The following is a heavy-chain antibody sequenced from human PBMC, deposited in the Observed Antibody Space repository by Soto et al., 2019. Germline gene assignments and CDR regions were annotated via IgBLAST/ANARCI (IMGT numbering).Heavy chain of an antibody. Sequence: GGSLRLSCAASGLNFSSYTVSWVRQAPGKGLEWVSYISSSSVTTYYADSVKGRFTISRDNARNSLYLQMNSLRAEDTAVYFCARVSSVGEPCSSVSCYHGHWGQGILVTVSS. J-gene: IGHJ4*02. CDR3: ARVSSVGEPCSSVSCYHGH. V-gene: IGHV3-48*01. D-gene: IGHD2-2*01. CDR2: ISSSSVTT. CDR1: GLNFSSYT.